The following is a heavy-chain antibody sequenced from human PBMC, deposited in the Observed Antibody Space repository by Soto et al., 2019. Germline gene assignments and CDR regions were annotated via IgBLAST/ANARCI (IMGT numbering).Heavy chain of an antibody. J-gene: IGHJ4*02. CDR3: ARHGHWAPLDD. CDR1: GGSFGGYY. D-gene: IGHD3-16*01. CDR2: INHSGST. V-gene: IGHV4-34*01. Sequence: PSETLSLTCAVYGGSFGGYYWSWIRQPPGEGLEWIGEINHSGSTNYNPSLKSRVTISVDTSKNQFSLKLSSVTAADTAVYYCARHGHWAPLDDWGQGTLVTVSS.